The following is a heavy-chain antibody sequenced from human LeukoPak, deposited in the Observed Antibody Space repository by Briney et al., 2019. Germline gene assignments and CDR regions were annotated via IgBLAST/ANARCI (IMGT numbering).Heavy chain of an antibody. CDR1: GGSISSYY. V-gene: IGHV4-4*07. CDR3: ARAGVVAAKTNWFDP. J-gene: IGHJ5*02. CDR2: IYTSGST. D-gene: IGHD2-15*01. Sequence: SETLSLTCTVSGGSISSYYWSWIRQPAGEGLEWIGRIYTSGSTNYNPSLKGRVTMSVDTSKNQFSLKLSSVTAADTAVYYCARAGVVAAKTNWFDPWGQGTLVTVSS.